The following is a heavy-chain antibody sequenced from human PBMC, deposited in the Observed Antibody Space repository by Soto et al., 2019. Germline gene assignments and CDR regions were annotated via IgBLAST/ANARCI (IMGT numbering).Heavy chain of an antibody. D-gene: IGHD6-13*01. CDR1: GGSFSGYY. CDR2: INHSGST. Sequence: QVQLQQWGAGLLKPSETLSLTCAVYGGSFSGYYWSWIRQPPGKGLEWIGEINHSGSTNYNPSLKSRVTISVDTSKNQFSLKLSSVTAADTAVYYCATVLAAAGPYYFDYWGQGTLVTVSS. V-gene: IGHV4-34*01. J-gene: IGHJ4*02. CDR3: ATVLAAAGPYYFDY.